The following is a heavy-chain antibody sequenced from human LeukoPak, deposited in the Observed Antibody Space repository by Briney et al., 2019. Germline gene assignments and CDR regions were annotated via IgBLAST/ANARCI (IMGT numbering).Heavy chain of an antibody. D-gene: IGHD2-21*01. CDR3: ARLGVIGRTFDY. CDR1: GYSISSGYY. J-gene: IGHJ4*02. Sequence: AETLSLTCNVSGYSISSGYYWGWIRQPPGKGLEWTATVHQSGATYYNPSLKSRVIISVDTSNNRFSLKLSSVTAADTAVYYCARLGVIGRTFDYWGQGTLVTVSS. V-gene: IGHV4-38-2*02. CDR2: VHQSGAT.